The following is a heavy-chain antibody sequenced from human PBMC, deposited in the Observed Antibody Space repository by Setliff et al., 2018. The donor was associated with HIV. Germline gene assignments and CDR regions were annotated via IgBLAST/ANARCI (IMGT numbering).Heavy chain of an antibody. CDR3: AREAPSEPTRYYNFWSGYPDWFDP. CDR1: GGSFSGHS. J-gene: IGHJ5*02. CDR2: INHSGST. V-gene: IGHV4-34*01. D-gene: IGHD3-3*01. Sequence: PSETLSLTCAVYGGSFSGHSWTWVRQPPGKGLEWIGEINHSGSTSYNTSLKSRVAMSVDTSKNQFSLKLNSVTAADAGVYYCAREAPSEPTRYYNFWSGYPDWFDPWGQGTLVTVSS.